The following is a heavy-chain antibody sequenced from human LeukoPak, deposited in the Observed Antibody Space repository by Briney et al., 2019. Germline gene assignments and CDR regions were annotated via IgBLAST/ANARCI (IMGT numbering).Heavy chain of an antibody. CDR1: GASISDSY. CDR3: ARDRGYCSGVTCYRWFDP. V-gene: IGHV4-59*01. Sequence: SETLSLTCTVSGASISDSYWSWIRQPPGKGLEWIGYIYYSGSTNYNPSLKSRVTISVDTSKHQLPLKLSSVTAADTAVYYCARDRGYCSGVTCYRWFDPWGQGTLVTVSS. CDR2: IYYSGST. D-gene: IGHD2-15*01. J-gene: IGHJ5*02.